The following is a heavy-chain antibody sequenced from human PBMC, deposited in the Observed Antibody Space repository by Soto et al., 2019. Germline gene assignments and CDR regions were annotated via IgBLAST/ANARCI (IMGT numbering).Heavy chain of an antibody. V-gene: IGHV1-18*01. CDR1: GYTFTNFG. CDR2: VTTDKGKT. Sequence: QVQLVQSGLEVKKPGASVKVSCKTSGYTFTNFGISWVRQAPGQGLEWMGWVTTDKGKTTYAQKFQGRVTMTTDTSTSTAYMELRSLRSDDTAVYYCATRSPAFDYWGQGTLVTVSS. J-gene: IGHJ4*02. CDR3: ATRSPAFDY.